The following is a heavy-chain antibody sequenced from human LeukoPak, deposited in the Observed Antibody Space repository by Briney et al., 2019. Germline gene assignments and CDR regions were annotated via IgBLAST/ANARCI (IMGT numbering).Heavy chain of an antibody. Sequence: GGSLRLSCAASGFTFSSYGMHWVRQDPGKGLEWAAVIWYDGSNKYYADSVKGRFTISRDNSKNTLYLQMNSLRAEDTAVYYCARDLQHYYGSGSYFDYWGQGTLVTVSS. D-gene: IGHD3-10*01. CDR2: IWYDGSNK. J-gene: IGHJ4*02. V-gene: IGHV3-33*01. CDR1: GFTFSSYG. CDR3: ARDLQHYYGSGSYFDY.